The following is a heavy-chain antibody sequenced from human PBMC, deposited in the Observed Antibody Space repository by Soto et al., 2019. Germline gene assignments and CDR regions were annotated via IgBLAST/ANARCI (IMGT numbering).Heavy chain of an antibody. J-gene: IGHJ4*02. CDR3: SRPGYSNYDSDY. CDR1: GFTFRTSW. V-gene: IGHV3-74*01. Sequence: PGGSLRLSCAASGFTFRTSWMHWVRQAPGQGLVWVARMNSDGSTISYADSVKGRFTISRDDSKNTAYLQMNSLKTEDTAVYYCSRPGYSNYDSDYWGQGTLVTVS. CDR2: MNSDGSTI. D-gene: IGHD5-12*01.